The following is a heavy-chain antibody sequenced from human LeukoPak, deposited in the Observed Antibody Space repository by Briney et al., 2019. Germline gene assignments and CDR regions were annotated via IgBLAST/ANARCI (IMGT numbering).Heavy chain of an antibody. Sequence: SETLSLTCAVYGGSFIGFHWNWIRQPPGKGLEWIGDINHSGSTNYNPSLTSRVTISVDPSKNQFSLNLSSVTAADTAVYYCARVTYYYDSSVGGDAFDIWGQGTMVTVSS. J-gene: IGHJ3*02. CDR2: INHSGST. D-gene: IGHD3-22*01. CDR1: GGSFIGFH. CDR3: ARVTYYYDSSVGGDAFDI. V-gene: IGHV4-34*01.